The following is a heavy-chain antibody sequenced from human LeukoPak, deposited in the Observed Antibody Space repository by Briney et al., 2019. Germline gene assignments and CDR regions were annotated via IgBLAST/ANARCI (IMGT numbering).Heavy chain of an antibody. CDR1: GGSISSDHW. CDR2: IHHSGST. D-gene: IGHD6-19*01. Sequence: PSETLSLTCAVSGGSISSDHWWSWVRQPPGKGLEWIGKIHHSGSTNYNPSLKSRVSISVDKFKNQFSLKLSSVTAADTAVYYCASKLTAVAGYFDYWGQGTLVTVSS. CDR3: ASKLTAVAGYFDY. V-gene: IGHV4-4*02. J-gene: IGHJ4*02.